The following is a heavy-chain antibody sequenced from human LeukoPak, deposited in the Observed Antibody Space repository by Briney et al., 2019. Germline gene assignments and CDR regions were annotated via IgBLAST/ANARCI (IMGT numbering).Heavy chain of an antibody. V-gene: IGHV3-48*01. J-gene: IGHJ4*02. Sequence: GGSLRLSCAASGFTFSSYSMNWVRQAPGKVLEWVSYISSSSSTIYYADSVKGRFTISRDNSKNTLYLQMNSLRPEDTAVYYCAKDPDCTSGVCYTFFDYWGQGTLVTVSS. CDR2: ISSSSSTI. D-gene: IGHD2-8*01. CDR1: GFTFSSYS. CDR3: AKDPDCTSGVCYTFFDY.